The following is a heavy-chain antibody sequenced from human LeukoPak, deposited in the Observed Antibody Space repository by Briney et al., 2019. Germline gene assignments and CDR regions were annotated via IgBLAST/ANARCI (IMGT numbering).Heavy chain of an antibody. V-gene: IGHV3-11*04. CDR3: ARGTGEIDY. CDR1: GFMFSDYY. D-gene: IGHD7-27*01. Sequence: PGGSLRLSCAASGFMFSDYYMSWIRQAPGKCLEWVSHISGSGSNIYYPDSVKGRFTISRDNAKNSLYLQMSSLRAEDTAVYYCARGTGEIDYWGQGTLVTVSS. CDR2: ISGSGSNI. J-gene: IGHJ4*02.